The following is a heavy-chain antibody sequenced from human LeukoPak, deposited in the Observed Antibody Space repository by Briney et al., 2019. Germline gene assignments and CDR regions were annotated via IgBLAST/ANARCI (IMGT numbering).Heavy chain of an antibody. CDR2: INPSGGST. V-gene: IGHV1-46*03. CDR1: GYTFTSHY. Sequence: ASVKVSCKASGYTFTSHYMHWVRQAPGQGLEWMGIINPSGGSTSYAQKFQGRVTMTRDTSTSTVYMELSSLRSEDTAVYYCARAVGNDVGAFDIWGQGTMVTVSS. J-gene: IGHJ3*02. CDR3: ARAVGNDVGAFDI. D-gene: IGHD1-1*01.